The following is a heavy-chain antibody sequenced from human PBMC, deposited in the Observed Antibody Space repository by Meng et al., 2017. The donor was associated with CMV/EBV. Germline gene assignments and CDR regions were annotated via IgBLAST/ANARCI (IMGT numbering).Heavy chain of an antibody. CDR3: ARDLGFVDTAMVSVY. CDR1: GFTFSSYA. Sequence: GESLKISCAASGFTFSSYAMHWVRQAPGKGLEWVTVISYGGSNKYYADSVKGRFTISRDNSKNTLYLQMNSLRAEDTAVYYCARDLGFVDTAMVSVYWGQGTLVTVSS. V-gene: IGHV3-30*04. D-gene: IGHD5-18*01. J-gene: IGHJ4*02. CDR2: ISYGGSNK.